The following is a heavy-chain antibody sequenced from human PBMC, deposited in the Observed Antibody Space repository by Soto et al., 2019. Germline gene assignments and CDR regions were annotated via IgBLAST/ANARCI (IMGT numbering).Heavy chain of an antibody. CDR3: ARQIGFGCWYFDV. CDR2: INHGGTT. CDR1: GGSIFSSHNF. D-gene: IGHD3-10*01. Sequence: QLQLQESGPGLVKPSETLSLTCTVSGGSIFSSHNFWGWIRQPPGKGLEWIGSINHGGTTYYNPSLLSRVTISVDTSKSQLSLKLTSVTVADTAIYSCARQIGFGCWYFDVWGRGTLVTVSS. J-gene: IGHJ2*01. V-gene: IGHV4-39*01.